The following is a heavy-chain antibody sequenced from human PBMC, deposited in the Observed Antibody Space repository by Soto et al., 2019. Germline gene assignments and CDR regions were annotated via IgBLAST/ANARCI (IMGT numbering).Heavy chain of an antibody. Sequence: SETLSLTCTVSGGSISSYYWSWIRQPPGKGLEWIGYIYYSGSTNYNPSLKSRVTISVDTSKNQFSLKLSSVTAADTAVYYCARGCDYAYYYLAYWGQGTLVTV. D-gene: IGHD4-17*01. CDR2: IYYSGST. V-gene: IGHV4-59*01. CDR1: GGSISSYY. J-gene: IGHJ4*02. CDR3: ARGCDYAYYYLAY.